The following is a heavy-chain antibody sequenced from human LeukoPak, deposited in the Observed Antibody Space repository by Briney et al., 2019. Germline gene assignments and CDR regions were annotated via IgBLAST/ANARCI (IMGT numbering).Heavy chain of an antibody. CDR3: ARRYYYGSRSWDTFDY. D-gene: IGHD3-10*01. CDR1: GYSFTSYW. J-gene: IGHJ4*02. CDR2: IYPDDADT. Sequence: GESLKISCQGSGYSFTSYWIGWVRQMPGKGLEWMGIIYPDDADTRYSPYFQGQVTISADKSINTAYLVWSSLKASDSALYCCARRYYYGSRSWDTFDYWGQGTLVTVSA. V-gene: IGHV5-51*01.